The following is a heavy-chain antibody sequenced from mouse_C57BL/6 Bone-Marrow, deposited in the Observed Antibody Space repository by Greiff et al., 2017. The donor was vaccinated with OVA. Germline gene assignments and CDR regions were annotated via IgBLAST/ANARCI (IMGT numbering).Heavy chain of an antibody. CDR2: IRLKSDNYAT. V-gene: IGHV6-3*01. J-gene: IGHJ3*01. CDR1: GFTFSNYW. D-gene: IGHD1-1*01. CDR3: TGVITTVNAY. Sequence: EVKVEESGGGLVQPGGSMKLSCVASGFTFSNYWMNWVRQSPEKGLEWVAQIRLKSDNYATHYAESVKGRFTISRDDSKSSVYLQMNNLRAEDTGIYYCTGVITTVNAYWGQGTLVTVSA.